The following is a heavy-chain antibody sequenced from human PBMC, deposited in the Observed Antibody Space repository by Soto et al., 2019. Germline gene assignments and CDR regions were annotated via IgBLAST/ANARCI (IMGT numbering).Heavy chain of an antibody. CDR3: AGGHCFSSSCSTLDL. Sequence: SETLSLTCTVSGGSISSGGSYWSWIRQSPGKGLEWIGYIYYSGTTYYNPSLKSRVSISLDTSKNQFSLKLSSVTAADTAIYSCAGGHCFSSSCSTLDLWGRGTLATV. CDR1: GGSISSGGSY. V-gene: IGHV4-31*03. J-gene: IGHJ2*01. CDR2: IYYSGTT. D-gene: IGHD2-2*01.